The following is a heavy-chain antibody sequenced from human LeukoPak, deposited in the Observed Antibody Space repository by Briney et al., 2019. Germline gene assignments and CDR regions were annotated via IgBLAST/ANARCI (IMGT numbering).Heavy chain of an antibody. V-gene: IGHV3-23*01. CDR1: GFTFTTYA. J-gene: IGHJ4*02. CDR3: AKARSGAVVVAATVDG. CDR2: ISGSGSST. Sequence: GGSLRLSCSASGFTFTTYAMSWVRQAPGKGLEWVSAISGSGSSTYYADSVKGRFTISRDNSKNTLFLQMNSLRAEDTAVYYCAKARSGAVVVAATVDGWGQGTLVTVSS. D-gene: IGHD2-15*01.